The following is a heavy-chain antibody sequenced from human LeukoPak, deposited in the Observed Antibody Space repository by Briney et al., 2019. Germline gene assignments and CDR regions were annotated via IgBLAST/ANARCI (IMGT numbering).Heavy chain of an antibody. CDR1: GYSFTSYW. J-gene: IGHJ5*02. CDR3: ARDFQLLFEGNWFDP. Sequence: GESLKISCKGSGYSFTSYWIGWVRQMPGKGLEWMGIIYPGDSDTRYSPSFQGQVTISADKSISTAYLQWSSLKASDTAMYYCARDFQLLFEGNWFDPWGQGTLVTVSS. V-gene: IGHV5-51*01. D-gene: IGHD2-2*01. CDR2: IYPGDSDT.